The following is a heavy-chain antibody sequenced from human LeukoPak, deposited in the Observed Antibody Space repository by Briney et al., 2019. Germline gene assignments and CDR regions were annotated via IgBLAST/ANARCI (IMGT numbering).Heavy chain of an antibody. V-gene: IGHV3-74*01. D-gene: IGHD6-13*01. Sequence: PGGSLRLSCAASGFTFSSYWMHWVRQAPGKGLVWVSRINTDGSSTSYADSVKGRFTISRDNAKNTLYLQMNSLRAEDTAVYYCARRGAAGTCDYWGQGTLVTVSS. CDR2: INTDGSST. J-gene: IGHJ4*02. CDR3: ARRGAAGTCDY. CDR1: GFTFSSYW.